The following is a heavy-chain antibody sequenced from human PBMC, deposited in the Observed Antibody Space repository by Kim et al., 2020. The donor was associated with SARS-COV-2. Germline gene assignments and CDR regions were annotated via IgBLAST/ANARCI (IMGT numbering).Heavy chain of an antibody. CDR2: ISSSGSTI. J-gene: IGHJ6*02. D-gene: IGHD3-9*01. Sequence: GGSLRLSCAASGFTFSSYEMNWVRQAPGKGLEWVAYISSSGSTIYYADSVKGRFTISIDNAKNSLYLQMNSLRAEDTAVYYCASWDRRGYVDSSLGYYYGMDVWGQGTTVTVSS. CDR1: GFTFSSYE. V-gene: IGHV3-48*03. CDR3: ASWDRRGYVDSSLGYYYGMDV.